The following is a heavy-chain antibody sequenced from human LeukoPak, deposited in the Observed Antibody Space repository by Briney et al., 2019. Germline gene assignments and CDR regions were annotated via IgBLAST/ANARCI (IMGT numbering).Heavy chain of an antibody. Sequence: ASVKVSRKASGYTFTGYYIHWVRQAPGQGLEWMGWINPNSGGTNYAQMFQGRVTMTRDTSISTAYMELSRLRSDDTAVYYCAREPVVVPAAPDAFDIWGQGTMVTVSP. V-gene: IGHV1-2*02. CDR1: GYTFTGYY. CDR3: AREPVVVPAAPDAFDI. D-gene: IGHD2-2*01. CDR2: INPNSGGT. J-gene: IGHJ3*02.